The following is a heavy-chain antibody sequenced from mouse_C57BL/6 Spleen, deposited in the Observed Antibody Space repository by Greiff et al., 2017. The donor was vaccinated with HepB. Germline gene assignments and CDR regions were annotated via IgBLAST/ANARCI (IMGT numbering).Heavy chain of an antibody. CDR2: ISSGSSTI. Sequence: EVQLQESGGGLVKPGGSLKLSCAASGFTFSDYGMHWVRQAPEKGLEWVAYISSGSSTIYYADTVKGRFTISRDNAKNTLFLQMTSLRSEYTAMYYCARPGYYGSSFYFDYWGQGTTLTVSS. D-gene: IGHD1-1*01. V-gene: IGHV5-17*01. CDR3: ARPGYYGSSFYFDY. J-gene: IGHJ2*01. CDR1: GFTFSDYG.